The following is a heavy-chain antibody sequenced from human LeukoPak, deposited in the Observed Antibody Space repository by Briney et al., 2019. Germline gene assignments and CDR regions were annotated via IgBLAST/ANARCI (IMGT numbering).Heavy chain of an antibody. Sequence: PGGSLRLSCAASGFTFGSYAMHWVRQAPGKGLEWVAVISYDGSNKYYADSVKGRFTISRDNSKNTLYLQMNSLRAEDTAVYYCARAPYSGSPLDYWGQGTLVTVSS. D-gene: IGHD1-26*01. CDR2: ISYDGSNK. J-gene: IGHJ4*02. CDR1: GFTFGSYA. V-gene: IGHV3-30*04. CDR3: ARAPYSGSPLDY.